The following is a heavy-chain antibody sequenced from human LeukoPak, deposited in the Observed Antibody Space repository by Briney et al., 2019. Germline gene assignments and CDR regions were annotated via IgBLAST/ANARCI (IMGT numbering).Heavy chain of an antibody. J-gene: IGHJ4*02. Sequence: GGSLRLSCAASGFTFSSYAMSWVRQAPGKGLEWVSTISGSGGSTYYADSVKGRFTISRDNSKNTMYLQMNSLRAEDTAVYYCAKGLSLGEPNFDYWGQGTLVTVSS. V-gene: IGHV3-23*01. CDR1: GFTFSSYA. CDR2: ISGSGGST. CDR3: AKGLSLGEPNFDY. D-gene: IGHD3-10*01.